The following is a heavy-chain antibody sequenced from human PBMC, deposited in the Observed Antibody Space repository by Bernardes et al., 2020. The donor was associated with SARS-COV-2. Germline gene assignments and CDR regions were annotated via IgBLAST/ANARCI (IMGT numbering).Heavy chain of an antibody. Sequence: ASVKVSCKASGYTFTSHDVNWVRQATGHGLEWMGWVSPMNGNTRYAQKFQGRVIMTRDTSTNTAYMELRSLRSDDTAVYYCATSIVGALAGAFDIWGQGTTVTVSS. J-gene: IGHJ3*02. V-gene: IGHV1-8*01. CDR2: VSPMNGNT. CDR1: GYTFTSHD. D-gene: IGHD1-26*01. CDR3: ATSIVGALAGAFDI.